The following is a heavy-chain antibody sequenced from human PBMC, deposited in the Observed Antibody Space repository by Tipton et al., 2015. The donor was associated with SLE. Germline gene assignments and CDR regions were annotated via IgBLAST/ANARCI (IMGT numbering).Heavy chain of an antibody. J-gene: IGHJ3*02. CDR2: ISSSSSYI. V-gene: IGHV3-21*01. CDR1: GFTFSSYS. CDR3: ARRGGYSYGYGGVGAFDI. D-gene: IGHD5-18*01. Sequence: SLRLSCAASGFTFSSYSMNWVRQAPGKGLEWVSSISSSSSYIYYADSVKGRFTISRDNAKNSLYLQMNSLRAEDTAVYYCARRGGYSYGYGGVGAFDIWGQGTMVTVSS.